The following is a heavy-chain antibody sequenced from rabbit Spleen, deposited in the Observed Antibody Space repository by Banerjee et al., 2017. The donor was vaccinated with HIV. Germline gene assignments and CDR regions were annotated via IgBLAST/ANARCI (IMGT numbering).Heavy chain of an antibody. CDR2: IYPGFGIT. V-gene: IGHV1S45*01. CDR3: ARDAGTGDYIDVYFDL. CDR1: GIDFSNYG. Sequence: QEQLVESGGGLVQPGESLKVSCIASGIDFSNYGISWARQAPGKGLEWIAYIYPGFGITNYANSVKGRFTISKSSSTTVTLQMTSLTATDTATYFCARDAGTGDYIDVYFDLWGPGTLVTVS. D-gene: IGHD8-1*01. J-gene: IGHJ4*01.